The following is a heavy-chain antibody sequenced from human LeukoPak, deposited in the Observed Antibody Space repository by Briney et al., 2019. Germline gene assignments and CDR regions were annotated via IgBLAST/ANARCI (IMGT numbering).Heavy chain of an antibody. V-gene: IGHV3-23*01. J-gene: IGHJ4*02. CDR3: AKDSPSRTATTEVPVDY. Sequence: PGGSLRLSCAASGFTFSSYAMSWVRQAPGKGLEWVSAISGSGGSTYYADSVKGRFTISRDNSKNTLYLQMNSLRAEDTAVYYCAKDSPSRTATTEVPVDYWGQGTLVTVSS. D-gene: IGHD1/OR15-1a*01. CDR2: ISGSGGST. CDR1: GFTFSSYA.